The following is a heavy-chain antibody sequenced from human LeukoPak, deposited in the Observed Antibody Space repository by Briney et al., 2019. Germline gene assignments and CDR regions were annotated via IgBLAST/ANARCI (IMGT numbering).Heavy chain of an antibody. Sequence: SETLSLTCAVYGGSFSGYYWSWIRQPPGKGLEWIGEINHSGSTNYNPSLKSRVTISVDTSKNQFSPKLSSVTAADTAVYYCARYRSYGYRYYFDYWGQGTLVTVSS. CDR1: GGSFSGYY. D-gene: IGHD5-18*01. CDR2: INHSGST. V-gene: IGHV4-34*01. CDR3: ARYRSYGYRYYFDY. J-gene: IGHJ4*02.